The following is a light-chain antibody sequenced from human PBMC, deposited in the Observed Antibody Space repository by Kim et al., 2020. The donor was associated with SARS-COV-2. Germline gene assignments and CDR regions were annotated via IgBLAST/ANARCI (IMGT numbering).Light chain of an antibody. CDR3: ASWDDSLSGFVV. V-gene: IGLV1-47*01. Sequence: QRVTISCSGSSSNIGNNFVYWYQQIPVTAPKVLIYKNHRRPSGVPDRFSGSKSGTSASLAISGLRSEDEGDYYCASWDDSLSGFVVFGGGTQLTVL. CDR2: KNH. CDR1: SSNIGNNF. J-gene: IGLJ2*01.